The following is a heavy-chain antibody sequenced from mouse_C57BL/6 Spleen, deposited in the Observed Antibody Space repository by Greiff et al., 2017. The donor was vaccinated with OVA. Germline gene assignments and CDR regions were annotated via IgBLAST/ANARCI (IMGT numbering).Heavy chain of an antibody. Sequence: QVQLQQPGTDLVKPGASVKLSCKASGYTFTSYWMHWVKQRPGQGLEWIGNINPSNGGTNYNEKFKSKATLTVDKSSSTAYMQLSSLTSEDSAVYYCASGELDDRAMDYWGQGTSVTVSS. D-gene: IGHD2-3*01. CDR1: GYTFTSYW. J-gene: IGHJ4*01. CDR2: INPSNGGT. CDR3: ASGELDDRAMDY. V-gene: IGHV1-53*01.